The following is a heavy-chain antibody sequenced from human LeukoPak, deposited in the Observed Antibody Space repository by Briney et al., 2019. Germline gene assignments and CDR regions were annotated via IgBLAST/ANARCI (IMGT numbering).Heavy chain of an antibody. D-gene: IGHD3-10*01. CDR2: IWYDGSNK. V-gene: IGHV3-33*01. CDR1: GFTFSSYG. Sequence: PGGSLRLSCAASGFTFSSYGMHWVRQAPGKGLEWVAVIWYDGSNKYYADSVKGLFTISRDNSKNTLYLQMNSLRAEDTAVYYCARFRSGLLWFGELDYWGQGTLVTVSS. CDR3: ARFRSGLLWFGELDY. J-gene: IGHJ4*02.